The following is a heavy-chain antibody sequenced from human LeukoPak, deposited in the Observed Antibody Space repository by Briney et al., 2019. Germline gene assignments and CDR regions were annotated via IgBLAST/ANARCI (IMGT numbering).Heavy chain of an antibody. CDR1: GFTFGSYG. Sequence: PGMSLRLSCAASGFTFGSYGMHWVRQAPGKELEWVAVIWYDGANRYYADSAKGRFTISRDTSKNTLDLQMNSLRAEETAVYYCARSRDVGDSYYGMDVWGQGTTVTVSS. CDR3: ARSRDVGDSYYGMDV. J-gene: IGHJ6*02. D-gene: IGHD2-21*01. CDR2: IWYDGANR. V-gene: IGHV3-33*01.